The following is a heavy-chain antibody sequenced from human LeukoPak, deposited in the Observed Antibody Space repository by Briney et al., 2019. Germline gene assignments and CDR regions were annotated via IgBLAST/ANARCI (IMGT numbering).Heavy chain of an antibody. J-gene: IGHJ6*02. Sequence: ASVKVFCKASGYTFNSYCISWVRQAPGQGLEWMGWISAYNGNTNYAQKLQGRVTMTTDTSTSTAYMELRSLRADDTAVYYCAGESRELRAGMDVGGQGTTVTVS. CDR1: GYTFNSYC. CDR2: ISAYNGNT. D-gene: IGHD1-7*01. V-gene: IGHV1-18*01. CDR3: AGESRELRAGMDV.